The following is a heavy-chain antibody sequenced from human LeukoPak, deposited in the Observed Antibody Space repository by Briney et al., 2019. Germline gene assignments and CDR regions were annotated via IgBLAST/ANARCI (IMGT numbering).Heavy chain of an antibody. CDR3: ARRLPGGYGDYTRGSGAFDI. D-gene: IGHD4-17*01. V-gene: IGHV3-66*01. Sequence: GGSLRLSCAASGFIFSDYYMSWVRQAPGKGLEWVSVIYSGGDTYYADSVKGRFTISRDNSKNTLYLQMNSLRAEDTAVYYCARRLPGGYGDYTRGSGAFDIWGQGTMVTVSS. CDR2: IYSGGDT. CDR1: GFIFSDYY. J-gene: IGHJ3*02.